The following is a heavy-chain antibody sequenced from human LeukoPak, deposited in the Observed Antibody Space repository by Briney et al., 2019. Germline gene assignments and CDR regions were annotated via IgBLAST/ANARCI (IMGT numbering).Heavy chain of an antibody. CDR2: IYSGGST. V-gene: IGHV3-66*01. J-gene: IGHJ4*02. Sequence: GGSLPLSCAASGFTVSSNFMSWVRQAPGKGLEWVSVIYSGGSTYYADSVKGRFTISRDNSKNTLYLQMNSLRVEDTAVYYCARDFCSAGSCYPDNWGQGTLVTVSS. CDR1: GFTVSSNF. D-gene: IGHD2-15*01. CDR3: ARDFCSAGSCYPDN.